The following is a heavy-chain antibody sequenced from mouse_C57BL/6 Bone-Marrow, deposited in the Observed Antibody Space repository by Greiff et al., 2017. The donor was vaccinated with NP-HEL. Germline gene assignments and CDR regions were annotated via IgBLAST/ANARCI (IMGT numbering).Heavy chain of an antibody. CDR2: IYPRSGNT. V-gene: IGHV1-81*01. CDR3: ARYYYGSSPDY. D-gene: IGHD1-1*01. J-gene: IGHJ2*01. Sequence: VKLVESGAELARPGASVKLSCKASGYTFTSYGISWVKQRTGQGLEWIGEIYPRSGNTYYNEKFKGKATLTADKSSSTAYMELRSLTSEDSAVYFCARYYYGSSPDYWGQGTTLTVSS. CDR1: GYTFTSYG.